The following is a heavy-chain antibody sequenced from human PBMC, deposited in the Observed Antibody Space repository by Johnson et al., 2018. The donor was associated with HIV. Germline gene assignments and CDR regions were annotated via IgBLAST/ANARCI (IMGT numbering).Heavy chain of an antibody. Sequence: QVQLVESGGGVVQPGRSLRLSCAASGFTFSSYAMHWVRQAPGKGLEWVAVISYDGSNKYYAESVKGRFTISRDNSKNTLYLQLNGLRAEDTALYYCAKAVAGGCDAFDIWGRGIMVTVSS. CDR3: AKAVAGGCDAFDI. CDR1: GFTFSSYA. CDR2: ISYDGSNK. D-gene: IGHD6-13*01. J-gene: IGHJ3*02. V-gene: IGHV3-30*04.